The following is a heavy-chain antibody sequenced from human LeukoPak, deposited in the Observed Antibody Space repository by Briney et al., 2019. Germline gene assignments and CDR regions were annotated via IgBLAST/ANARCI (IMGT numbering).Heavy chain of an antibody. V-gene: IGHV4-59*08. D-gene: IGHD1-26*01. CDR1: DGSISSYS. Sequence: SETLSLTCTVSDGSISSYSWSWIRQPPGKGLEWIGYNSGSTNYNASLKSRVTILLVRSKNQFSLKLSSVTAADTAVYYCARGRGYGGNYLRSFDIWGQGTMVTVSS. J-gene: IGHJ3*02. CDR2: NSGST. CDR3: ARGRGYGGNYLRSFDI.